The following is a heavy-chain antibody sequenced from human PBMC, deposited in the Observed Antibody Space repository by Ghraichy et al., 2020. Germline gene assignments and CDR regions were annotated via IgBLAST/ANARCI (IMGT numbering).Heavy chain of an antibody. CDR3: AKFARDWPNEYLQH. CDR1: GFTFRTYA. V-gene: IGHV3-23*01. Sequence: GALHISCAASGFTFRTYAMSWVRQAPGKGLEWVSAITDNGGTTYDAESVKGRFTISRDNSKNTLFLQMNSLRGEDTAVYYCAKFARDWPNEYLQHWGQGALVTVSS. D-gene: IGHD3/OR15-3a*01. CDR2: ITDNGGTT. J-gene: IGHJ1*01.